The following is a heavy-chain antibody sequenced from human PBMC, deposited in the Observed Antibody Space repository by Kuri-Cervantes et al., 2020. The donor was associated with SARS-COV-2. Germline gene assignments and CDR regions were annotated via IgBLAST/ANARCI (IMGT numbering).Heavy chain of an antibody. Sequence: ASVKVSCKASGYTFTSYDINWVRQATGQGLEWMGWMNPNRGNTGYAQKFQGRVTMTRNTSISTAYLELSSLSSEETAVYYCARGRGKETIFGVVTRGYYYYYYMDVWGKGTTVTVSS. V-gene: IGHV1-8*01. CDR2: MNPNRGNT. D-gene: IGHD3-3*01. J-gene: IGHJ6*03. CDR3: ARGRGKETIFGVVTRGYYYYYYMDV. CDR1: GYTFTSYD.